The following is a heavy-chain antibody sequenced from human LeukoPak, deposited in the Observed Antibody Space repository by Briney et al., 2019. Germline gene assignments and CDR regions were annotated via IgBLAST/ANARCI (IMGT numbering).Heavy chain of an antibody. CDR3: ARDLVNWGSEKRGYYFDY. J-gene: IGHJ4*02. D-gene: IGHD7-27*01. Sequence: GGSLRLSCAASGFTFSSYSMNWVRQAPGKGLEWVSSISSSSSYIYNADSVRGRFTISRDNAKNSLYLQMNSLRAEDTAVYYCARDLVNWGSEKRGYYFDYWGQGTLVIVSS. V-gene: IGHV3-21*01. CDR1: GFTFSSYS. CDR2: ISSSSSYI.